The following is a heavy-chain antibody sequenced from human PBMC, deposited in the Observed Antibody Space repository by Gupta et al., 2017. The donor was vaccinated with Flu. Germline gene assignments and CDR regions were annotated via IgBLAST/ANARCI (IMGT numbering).Heavy chain of an antibody. CDR1: GFTFNAYG. D-gene: IGHD3-3*01. V-gene: IGHV3-30*18. CDR3: GKEVIGVPNYYYGLDV. J-gene: IGHJ6*02. Sequence: QVHLVESGGGVVQPGTSLRLSCAASGFTFNAYGMHWVRQAPGKGLEWVASISFDGGVKDTADSVKGRFNISRDNSKKVLYLQITSLTTDDTATYHCGKEVIGVPNYYYGLDVWGQGTTVSVSS. CDR2: ISFDGGVK.